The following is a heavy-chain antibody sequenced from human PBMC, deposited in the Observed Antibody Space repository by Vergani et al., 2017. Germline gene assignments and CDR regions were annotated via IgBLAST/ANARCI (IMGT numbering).Heavy chain of an antibody. CDR3: ARHGYGDYYYGMDV. J-gene: IGHJ6*02. Sequence: QVQLQQWGAGLLKPSETLSLTCAVYGGSFSGYYWSWIRQPPGKGLEWIGEINHSGSTNYNPSLKSRVTISVDTSKNQFSLKLSSVTAADTAVYYCARHGYGDYYYGMDVWGQGTTVTVSS. V-gene: IGHV4-34*01. D-gene: IGHD4-17*01. CDR2: INHSGST. CDR1: GGSFSGYY.